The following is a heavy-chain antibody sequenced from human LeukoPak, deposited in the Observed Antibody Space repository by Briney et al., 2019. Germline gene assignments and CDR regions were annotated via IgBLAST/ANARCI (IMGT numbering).Heavy chain of an antibody. Sequence: GGSLRLSCAASGFTFSIYGMSAVRQAPGERLECVSGIGGSVGSTYYADSVKGRFTISRDNSRNTLYLEMNSRTAQDTASSYCEKDRRDSGWSPFDYWGQGTLVTVSS. CDR2: IGGSVGST. CDR1: GFTFSIYG. J-gene: IGHJ4*02. D-gene: IGHD6-13*01. CDR3: EKDRRDSGWSPFDY. V-gene: IGHV3-23*01.